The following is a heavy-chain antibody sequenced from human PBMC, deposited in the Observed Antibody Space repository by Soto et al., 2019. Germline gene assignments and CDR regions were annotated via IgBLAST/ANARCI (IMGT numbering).Heavy chain of an antibody. J-gene: IGHJ4*02. Sequence: PGGSLRLSCAASGFTFSSYGMHWVRQAPGKGLEWVAVIWYDGSNKYYADSVKGRFTISRDNSKNTLYLQMNSLRAEDTAVYYCARVSYSSGWSVDYWGQGXLVTVYS. D-gene: IGHD6-19*01. CDR1: GFTFSSYG. CDR3: ARVSYSSGWSVDY. V-gene: IGHV3-33*01. CDR2: IWYDGSNK.